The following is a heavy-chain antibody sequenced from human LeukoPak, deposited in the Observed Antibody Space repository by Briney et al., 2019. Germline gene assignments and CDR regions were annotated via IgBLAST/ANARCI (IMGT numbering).Heavy chain of an antibody. J-gene: IGHJ6*03. CDR2: ISAYNGNT. D-gene: IGHD1-26*01. CDR1: GYTFTSYG. V-gene: IGHV1-18*01. Sequence: EASVKVSCKASGYTFTSYGISWVRQAPGQGLEWMGWISAYNGNTNYAQKLQGRVTMTTDTSTSTAYMELRSLRSDDTAVYYCASTRGGATTSGYYYYYMDVWGKGTTVTVSS. CDR3: ASTRGGATTSGYYYYYMDV.